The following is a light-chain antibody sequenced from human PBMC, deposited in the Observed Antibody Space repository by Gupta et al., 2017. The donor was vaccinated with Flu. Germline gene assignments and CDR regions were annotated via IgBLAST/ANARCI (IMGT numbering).Light chain of an antibody. V-gene: IGKV1-39*01. Sequence: SPPAASGESAVTNSNPRKKSISNYLDWYQQKPGKAPKLLIYAASGLQSGVPERFSGSGSGTDFTLTISNLQAEDVATYYCQQSYSTPWTFGQGTKVEIK. CDR3: QQSYSTPWT. J-gene: IGKJ1*01. CDR1: KSISNY. CDR2: AAS.